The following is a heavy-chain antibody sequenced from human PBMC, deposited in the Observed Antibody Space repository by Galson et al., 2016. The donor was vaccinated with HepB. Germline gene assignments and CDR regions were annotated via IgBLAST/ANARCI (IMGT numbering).Heavy chain of an antibody. CDR1: GFSFSNYG. D-gene: IGHD6-13*01. J-gene: IGHJ3*02. V-gene: IGHV3-23*01. CDR2: ITATGGST. Sequence: SLRLSCAASGFSFSNYGMSWVRQAPGKGLEWVSSITATGGSTYIADSVKGRFTVSRDNPKNTVYLQMNSLRAEDTAVYYCAREAIAAAGTHDAFDIWGQGTMVTVCS. CDR3: AREAIAAAGTHDAFDI.